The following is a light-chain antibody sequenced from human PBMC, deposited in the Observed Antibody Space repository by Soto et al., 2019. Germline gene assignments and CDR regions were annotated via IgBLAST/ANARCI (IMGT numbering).Light chain of an antibody. Sequence: QSVLTQPPSASGTPGQRVTISCSGSSSNIGSNYVYWYQQLPGTAPKLLIYRNNQRPSGVPDRFSGSKSGTSASLAISGLRSEDEADYYCAAPDAFGTGTKVTVL. CDR1: SSNIGSNY. CDR2: RNN. J-gene: IGLJ1*01. V-gene: IGLV1-47*01. CDR3: AAPDA.